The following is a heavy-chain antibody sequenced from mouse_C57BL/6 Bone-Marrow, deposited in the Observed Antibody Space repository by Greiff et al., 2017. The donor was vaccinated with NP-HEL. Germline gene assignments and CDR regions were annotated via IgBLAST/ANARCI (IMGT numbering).Heavy chain of an antibody. CDR2: IYPRSGNT. D-gene: IGHD3-2*02. J-gene: IGHJ2*01. V-gene: IGHV1-81*01. CDR1: GYTFTSYG. CDR3: ARGLDSSGYVDDY. Sequence: QVQLQQSGAELARPGASVKLSCKASGYTFTSYGISWVKQRTGQGLEWIGEIYPRSGNTYYNAKFKGKATLTADKSSSTAYMALRSLTSEDSAVYFCARGLDSSGYVDDYWGQGTTLTVSS.